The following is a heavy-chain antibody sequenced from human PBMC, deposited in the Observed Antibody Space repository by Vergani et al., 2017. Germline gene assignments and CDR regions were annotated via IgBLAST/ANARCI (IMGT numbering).Heavy chain of an antibody. D-gene: IGHD3-10*01. J-gene: IGHJ4*02. Sequence: QVQLQQWGAGLLKPSETLSLTCAVYGGSFSGYYWSWIRQPPGKGLEWIGYIYYSGSTYYNPSLKSRVTISVDTSKNQFSLKLSSVTAADTAVYYCARNGNYYGSGSQGLVDYWGQGTLVTVSS. CDR1: GGSFSGYY. CDR2: IYYSGST. V-gene: IGHV4-34*01. CDR3: ARNGNYYGSGSQGLVDY.